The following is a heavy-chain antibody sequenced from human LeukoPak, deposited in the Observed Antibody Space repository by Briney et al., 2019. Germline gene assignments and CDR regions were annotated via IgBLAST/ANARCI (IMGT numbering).Heavy chain of an antibody. CDR1: GFTFSTCI. J-gene: IGHJ6*02. Sequence: GGSLRLSCAASGFTFSTCIMNWVRQAPGKGLEWVSYISSSSSTIWYADSVKGRFTISRDNAKNSLYLQLNGLRAEDTAVYYCARRTVATLPYAMDVWGQGTTVTVSS. V-gene: IGHV3-48*01. D-gene: IGHD4-4*01. CDR2: ISSSSSTI. CDR3: ARRTVATLPYAMDV.